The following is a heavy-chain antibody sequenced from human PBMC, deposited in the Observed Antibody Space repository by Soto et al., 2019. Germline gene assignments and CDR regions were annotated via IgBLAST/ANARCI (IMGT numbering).Heavy chain of an antibody. D-gene: IGHD6-13*01. CDR1: GASISTNNW. J-gene: IGHJ4*02. V-gene: IGHV4-4*02. CDR2: VYHSGST. Sequence: QVQLQESGPGLVEPSGTLSLTCAVSGASISTNNWWSWVRQPPGKGLEWIGEVYHSGSTNCNPSLKSRVTISIDKSKNQFSLRLTSMTGADTAVYYCAVPGAGDFDYWSQGTLVTVS. CDR3: AVPGAGDFDY.